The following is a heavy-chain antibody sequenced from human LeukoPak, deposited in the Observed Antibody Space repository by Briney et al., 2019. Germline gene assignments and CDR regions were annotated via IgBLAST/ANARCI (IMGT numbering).Heavy chain of an antibody. V-gene: IGHV3-9*01. Sequence: GGSLRLSCAASGFTFDDYAMHWVRQAPGKGLEWVSGISLNSGSRGYADSVKGRFTISRDNAKNSLFLQMNSLTTEDTALYYCAKGLSIDYGDYVNAFDIWGQGTMVTVSS. J-gene: IGHJ3*02. CDR2: ISLNSGSR. CDR1: GFTFDDYA. D-gene: IGHD4-17*01. CDR3: AKGLSIDYGDYVNAFDI.